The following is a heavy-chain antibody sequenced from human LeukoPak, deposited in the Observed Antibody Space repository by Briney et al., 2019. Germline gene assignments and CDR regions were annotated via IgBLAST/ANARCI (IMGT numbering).Heavy chain of an antibody. J-gene: IGHJ4*02. Sequence: SVKVSCKASGGTFSSYAISWVRQAPGQGLEWMGRIIPILGIANYAQKFQGRVTITADKSTSTAYMELSSLRSEDTAVYYCASSVLLWFGETHRPYYFDYWGQGTLVTVSS. V-gene: IGHV1-69*04. CDR3: ASSVLLWFGETHRPYYFDY. D-gene: IGHD3-10*01. CDR1: GGTFSSYA. CDR2: IIPILGIA.